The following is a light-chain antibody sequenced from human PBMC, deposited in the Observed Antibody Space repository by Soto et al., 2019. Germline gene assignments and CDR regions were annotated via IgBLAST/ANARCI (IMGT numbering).Light chain of an antibody. CDR1: SSDVGSFNL. CDR3: CSYAGTPYG. V-gene: IGLV2-23*02. CDR2: EVS. J-gene: IGLJ1*01. Sequence: QSALTQPASVSGSPGQSITISCTGTSSDVGSFNLVSWYQQHPGKAPKLMIYEVSKRPSGVSNRFSGSKSGNTASLTISGLQGEDEADYYCCSYAGTPYGFGTGTKLTVL.